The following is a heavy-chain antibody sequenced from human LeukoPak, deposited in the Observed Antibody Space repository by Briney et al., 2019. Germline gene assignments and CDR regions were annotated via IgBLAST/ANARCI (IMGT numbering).Heavy chain of an antibody. CDR3: ASAPVGAKTLEEGVLYMDV. J-gene: IGHJ6*03. CDR2: ISGSGGST. Sequence: QTGGSLRLSCAASGFTFSSYGMSWVRQAPGKGLEWVSAISGSGGSTYYADSVKGRFTISRDNSKNTLYLQMNSLRAEDTAVYYCASAPVGAKTLEEGVLYMDVWGKGTTVTISS. V-gene: IGHV3-23*01. CDR1: GFTFSSYG. D-gene: IGHD1-26*01.